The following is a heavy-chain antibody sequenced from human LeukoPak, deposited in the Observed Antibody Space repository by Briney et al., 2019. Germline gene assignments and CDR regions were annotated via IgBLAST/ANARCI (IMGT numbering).Heavy chain of an antibody. J-gene: IGHJ4*02. CDR2: ISYSGNT. Sequence: PSETLSLTRTVSGGSVSSSTYYWGWIRQPPGKGLEWIGSISYSGNTYYTPSLKSRVTISVDTSKNQFSLELSSLTAADAAIYYCARIKRDPYSSILYWGQGTLVTVSS. V-gene: IGHV4-39*01. D-gene: IGHD6-13*01. CDR3: ARIKRDPYSSILY. CDR1: GGSVSSSTYY.